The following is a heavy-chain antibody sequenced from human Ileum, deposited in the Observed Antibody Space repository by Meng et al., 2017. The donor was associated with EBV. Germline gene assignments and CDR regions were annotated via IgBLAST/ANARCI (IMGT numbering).Heavy chain of an antibody. V-gene: IGHV4-30-4*01. CDR2: IYNSGST. CDR3: ARGQKGYFDL. J-gene: IGHJ2*01. CDR1: GGSISSSNYY. Sequence: QLHLQASGQARVKPSQTLPLTFTVSGGSISSSNYYWSWIRQPPGKGLEWSGHIYNSGSTYYNPSLKNRITISVDTSKNQFSLKLSSVTAADTAVYYCARGQKGYFDLWGRGTLVTVSS.